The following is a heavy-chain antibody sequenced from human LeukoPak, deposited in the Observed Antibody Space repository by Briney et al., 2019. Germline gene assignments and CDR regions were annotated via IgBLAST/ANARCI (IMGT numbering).Heavy chain of an antibody. Sequence: ASVKVSCKASGYTFTSYGISWVRQAPGQGLGWMGWISAYNGNTNYAQKLQGRVTMTTDTSTSIAYMELRSLRSDDTAAYYCARTHTVSFDYWGQGTLVTVSS. CDR2: ISAYNGNT. J-gene: IGHJ4*02. CDR1: GYTFTSYG. V-gene: IGHV1-18*01. D-gene: IGHD4-11*01. CDR3: ARTHTVSFDY.